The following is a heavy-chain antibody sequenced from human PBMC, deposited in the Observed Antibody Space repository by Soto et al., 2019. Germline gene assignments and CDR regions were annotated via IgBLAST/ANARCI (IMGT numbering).Heavy chain of an antibody. V-gene: IGHV4-34*01. CDR3: ARGIFFLLYCDGSTQIYY. J-gene: IGHJ6*01. D-gene: IGHD2-21*01. CDR1: GGSPSGEY. CDR2: INHSGST. Sequence: PSETVSLTRAVYGGSPSGEYWSWIRQPPGKGQEWIGEINHSGSTNYNPSLKSRVTISVDTSKNQFSLNLSSVTAADPAVYYCARGIFFLLYCDGSTQIYY.